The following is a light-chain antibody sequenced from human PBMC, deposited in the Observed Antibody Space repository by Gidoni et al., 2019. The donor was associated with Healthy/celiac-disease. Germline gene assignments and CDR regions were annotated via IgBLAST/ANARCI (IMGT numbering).Light chain of an antibody. CDR1: SSNIGSNT. Sequence: QSVLTQPPSASGTPGPGVTISCSGSSSNIGSNTVNWYQQLPGTAPKLLIYSNNQRPSGVPDRFSSSKSGTSASLAISGLQSEDEADYYCAAWDDSLNAPYVFGTGTKVTVL. CDR3: AAWDDSLNAPYV. J-gene: IGLJ1*01. V-gene: IGLV1-44*01. CDR2: SNN.